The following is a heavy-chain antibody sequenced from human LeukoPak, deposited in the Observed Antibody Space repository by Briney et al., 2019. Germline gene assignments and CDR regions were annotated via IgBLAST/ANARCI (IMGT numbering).Heavy chain of an antibody. D-gene: IGHD5-12*01. J-gene: IGHJ6*02. Sequence: ETLSLTCTVSGGFISRNSFYWGWVRQAPGKGLEWVSVISGSGGNTYYADSVKGRFTISRDNSKNTLYLQMNSLRVEDTAVYYCVRDSRYNMDVWGQGTTVTVSS. CDR1: GGFISRNS. V-gene: IGHV3-23*01. CDR3: VRDSRYNMDV. CDR2: ISGSGGNT.